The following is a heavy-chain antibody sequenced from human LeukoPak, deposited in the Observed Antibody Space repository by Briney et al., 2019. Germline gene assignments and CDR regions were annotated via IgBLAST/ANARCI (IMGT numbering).Heavy chain of an antibody. D-gene: IGHD3-16*02. V-gene: IGHV4-34*01. CDR2: INHSGST. CDR3: ARHNYDYVWGSYRFLGFDP. J-gene: IGHJ5*02. CDR1: GGSFSGYY. Sequence: PSETLSLTCAVYGGSFSGYYWSWIRQPPGKGLEWIGEINHSGSTNYNPSLKSRVTISVDTSKNQFSLKLSSVTAADTAVYYCARHNYDYVWGSYRFLGFDPWGQGTLVTVSS.